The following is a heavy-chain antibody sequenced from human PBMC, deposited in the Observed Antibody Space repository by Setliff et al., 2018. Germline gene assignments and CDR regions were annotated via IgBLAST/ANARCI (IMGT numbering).Heavy chain of an antibody. J-gene: IGHJ6*03. CDR3: ARVRRVVIAYYYYMDV. Sequence: PSETLSLTCAVYGGSFSGYYWSWIRQPPGKGLEWIGEINHSGSTNYNPSLKSRVTISVDTSKNRFSLKLSSVTAADTAVYYCARVRRVVIAYYYYMDVWGKGTTVTVSS. CDR1: GGSFSGYY. V-gene: IGHV4-34*01. CDR2: INHSGST. D-gene: IGHD2-21*01.